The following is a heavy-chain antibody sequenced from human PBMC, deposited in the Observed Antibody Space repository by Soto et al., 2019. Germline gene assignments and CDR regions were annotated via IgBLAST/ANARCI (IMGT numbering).Heavy chain of an antibody. CDR1: GFTFSSYS. Sequence: QVQLVESGGGVVQPGRSLRLSCAASGFTFSSYSMHWVRQAPGKGLEWVAVIWYDGSNKYYADSVKGRFTISRDNSKNTLYLQMNSLRAEDTAVYYCARNLNYYDSSGYYGIDYWGQGTLVTVSS. D-gene: IGHD3-22*01. CDR2: IWYDGSNK. CDR3: ARNLNYYDSSGYYGIDY. V-gene: IGHV3-33*01. J-gene: IGHJ4*02.